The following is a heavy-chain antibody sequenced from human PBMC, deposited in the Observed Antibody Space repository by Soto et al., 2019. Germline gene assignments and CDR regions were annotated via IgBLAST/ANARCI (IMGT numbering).Heavy chain of an antibody. Sequence: GGSLILSCAASGFTFDDYAMHWVRQAPGKGLEWVSGISWNSGSIGYADSVKGRFTISRDNAKNSLYLQMNSLRAEDTALYYCAKDWSRVVTTYYFDYWGQGTLVTVSS. D-gene: IGHD2-21*02. CDR2: ISWNSGSI. CDR3: AKDWSRVVTTYYFDY. V-gene: IGHV3-9*01. J-gene: IGHJ4*02. CDR1: GFTFDDYA.